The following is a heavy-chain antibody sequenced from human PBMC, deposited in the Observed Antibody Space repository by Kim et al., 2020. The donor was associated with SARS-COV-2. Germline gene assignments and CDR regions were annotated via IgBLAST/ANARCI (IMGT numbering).Heavy chain of an antibody. Sequence: GGSLRLSCAASGFTFSDYYMSWIRQAPGKGLEWVSYISGSGSTIYYAESVKGRFTISRDNAKNSLYLQMNSLRAEDTAVYYCAREYGSGYAAFDYWGQGTLVTVSS. D-gene: IGHD3-10*01. J-gene: IGHJ4*02. CDR3: AREYGSGYAAFDY. CDR1: GFTFSDYY. CDR2: ISGSGSTI. V-gene: IGHV3-11*01.